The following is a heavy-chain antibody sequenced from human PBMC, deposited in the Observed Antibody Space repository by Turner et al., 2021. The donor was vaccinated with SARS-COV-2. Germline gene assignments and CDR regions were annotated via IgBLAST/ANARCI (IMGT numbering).Heavy chain of an antibody. Sequence: QVPLPESGPGLVRPSETPSPTCTVSGGSISSKSWSWIRQSPGRGLEWIGYFYKIGSIDYNPTLRSRVTISVDTSKNQLSLNLISMTAADTAVYYCARHQGSTSGYDHGMNVWGQGTAVIVSS. CDR2: FYKIGSI. J-gene: IGHJ6*02. CDR3: ARHQGSTSGYDHGMNV. D-gene: IGHD1-1*01. CDR1: GGSISSKS. V-gene: IGHV4-59*08.